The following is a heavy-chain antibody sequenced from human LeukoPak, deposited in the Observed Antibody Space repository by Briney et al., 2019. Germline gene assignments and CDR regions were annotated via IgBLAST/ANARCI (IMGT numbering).Heavy chain of an antibody. CDR2: IRYSGRT. CDR3: ARIPDGSGWPFDY. V-gene: IGHV4-59*01. J-gene: IGHJ4*02. CDR1: DGSINSDF. Sequence: SETLSLTCTASDGSINSDFWTWIRQPPGKGLEWIGYIRYSGRTSYNPSLKSRVTISIDTSKNLFSLKLRSVTTADTAIYYCARIPDGSGWPFDYWGQGTLVTVSS. D-gene: IGHD6-19*01.